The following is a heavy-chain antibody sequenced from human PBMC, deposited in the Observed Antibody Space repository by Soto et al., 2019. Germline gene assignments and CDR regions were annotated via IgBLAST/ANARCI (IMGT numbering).Heavy chain of an antibody. V-gene: IGHV4-59*01. D-gene: IGHD6-13*01. CDR1: GGSISNYY. Sequence: QVQLQESGPGLVKPSETLSLTCTVSGGSISNYYWTWIRQPPGKGLEWIGYIYYSGTTNYNPSLKSRVTVSVDTSKNQFSLKLSSVTAADTAVYYCARDAPSSTYYDYWGQGTLVTVSS. CDR3: ARDAPSSTYYDY. J-gene: IGHJ4*02. CDR2: IYYSGTT.